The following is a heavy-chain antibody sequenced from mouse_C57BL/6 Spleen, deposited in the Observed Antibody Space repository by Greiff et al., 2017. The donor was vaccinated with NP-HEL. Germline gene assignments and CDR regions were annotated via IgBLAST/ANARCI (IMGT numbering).Heavy chain of an antibody. J-gene: IGHJ1*03. V-gene: IGHV1-52*01. CDR1: GYAFSSSW. D-gene: IGHD1-1*01. CDR3: ARRYGSSGYFDV. CDR2: IDPSDSET. Sequence: QVQLQQSGPELVKPGASVKISCKASGYAFSSSWMNWVKQRPIQGLEWIGNIDPSDSETHYNQKFKDKATLTVDKSSSTAYMQLSSLTSEDSAVYYCARRYGSSGYFDVWGTGTTVTVSS.